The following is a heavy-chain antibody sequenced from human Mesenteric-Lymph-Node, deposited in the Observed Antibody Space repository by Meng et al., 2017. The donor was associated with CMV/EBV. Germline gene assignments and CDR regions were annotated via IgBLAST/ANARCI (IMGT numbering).Heavy chain of an antibody. Sequence: GGSLRLSCVVSGFTVSSNYMTWVRQGPGKGLEWVSLIGGNTFYADSVKGRFTISRDISKNTLYLQMNSLRSEDTAVYYCARAPRPGSTRFPHYYYGMDVWGQGTTVTVSS. CDR1: GFTVSSNY. V-gene: IGHV3-53*05. J-gene: IGHJ6*02. D-gene: IGHD1-26*01. CDR3: ARAPRPGSTRFPHYYYGMDV. CDR2: IGGNT.